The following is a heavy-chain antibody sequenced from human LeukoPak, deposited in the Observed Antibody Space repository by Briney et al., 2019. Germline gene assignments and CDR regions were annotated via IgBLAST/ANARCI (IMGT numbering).Heavy chain of an antibody. CDR2: ISSNGGST. J-gene: IGHJ4*02. CDR1: GFTFSSYA. V-gene: IGHV3-64*01. Sequence: GGSLRLSCAASGFTFSSYAMHWVRQAPGKGLEYVSAISSNGGSTYYANSVKGRFTISRDNSENTLYLQMGSLRAEDMAVYYCARDRCSGGSCQYYFDYWGQGTLVTVSS. CDR3: ARDRCSGGSCQYYFDY. D-gene: IGHD2-15*01.